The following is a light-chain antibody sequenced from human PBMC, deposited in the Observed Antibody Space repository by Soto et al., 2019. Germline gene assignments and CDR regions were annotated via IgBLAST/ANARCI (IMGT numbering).Light chain of an antibody. CDR1: QSVNSRY. CDR3: QQYDNSLWT. J-gene: IGKJ1*01. Sequence: EIVLTQSPGTLSLSPGERATLSCRASQSVNSRYSAWYQQKPGQAPRLLIYDASSRATGIPDRFSGSGSGTEFTLTISRLEPEEFAVYYCQQYDNSLWTFGQGTKVEIK. V-gene: IGKV3-20*01. CDR2: DAS.